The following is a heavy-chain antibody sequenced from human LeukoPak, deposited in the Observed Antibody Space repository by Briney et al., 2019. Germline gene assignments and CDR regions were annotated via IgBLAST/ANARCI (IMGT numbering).Heavy chain of an antibody. CDR3: ARGQQLVTGFYYYYYGMDV. CDR2: INRSGST. CDR1: GGSFSGYY. D-gene: IGHD6-6*01. V-gene: IGHV4-34*01. Sequence: KPSETLSLTCAVYGGSFSGYYWSWIRQPPGKGLEWIGEINRSGSTNYNPSLKSRVTISVDTSKNQFSLKLSSVTAADTAVYYCARGQQLVTGFYYYYYGMDVWGQGTTVTVSS. J-gene: IGHJ6*02.